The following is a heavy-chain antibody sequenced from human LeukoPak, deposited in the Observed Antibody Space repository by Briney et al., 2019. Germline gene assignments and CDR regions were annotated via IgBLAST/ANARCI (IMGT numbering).Heavy chain of an antibody. V-gene: IGHV3-7*01. CDR2: IKQDGSDR. Sequence: GGSLRLSCAASGFTFSDYWMIGVRQTLGKGLQWVADIKQDGSDRFYVDSVKGRFTISRDNAKNSLYLQMNSLRAEDTAVYYCARLYCGVGICYSYYMDVWGKGTTVTVSS. D-gene: IGHD2-21*01. J-gene: IGHJ6*03. CDR3: ARLYCGVGICYSYYMDV. CDR1: GFTFSDYW.